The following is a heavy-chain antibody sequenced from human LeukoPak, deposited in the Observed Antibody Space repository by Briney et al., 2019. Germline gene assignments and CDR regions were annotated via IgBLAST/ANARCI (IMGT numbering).Heavy chain of an antibody. V-gene: IGHV3-48*03. CDR1: GFTFGSYE. Sequence: GGSLRLSCAASGFTFGSYEMNWVRQAPGKGLEWVSYVSSSGSTIYYADSVKGRFTISRDNAKNSLYLQMNSLRAEDTAVYYCAELGITMIGGVWGKGTTVTISS. D-gene: IGHD3-10*02. CDR2: VSSSGSTI. CDR3: AELGITMIGGV. J-gene: IGHJ6*04.